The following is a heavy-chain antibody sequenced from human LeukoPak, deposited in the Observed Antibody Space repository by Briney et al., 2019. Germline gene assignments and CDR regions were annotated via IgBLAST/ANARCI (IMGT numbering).Heavy chain of an antibody. D-gene: IGHD5-18*01. Sequence: GGSLRLSCEVSGFTFSSYHMNWVRQAPAKGLEWVSSIGSSGSYIYYADSLTGRFTISRDNAKNSLYLQMNSLRAEDTAMYYCARRATTERGHSYGLDFWGQGTLVTVSS. CDR3: ARRATTERGHSYGLDF. CDR1: GFTFSSYH. J-gene: IGHJ4*02. CDR2: IGSSGSYI. V-gene: IGHV3-21*01.